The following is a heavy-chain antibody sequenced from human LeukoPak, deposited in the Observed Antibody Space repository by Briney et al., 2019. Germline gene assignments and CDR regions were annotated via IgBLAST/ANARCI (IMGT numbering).Heavy chain of an antibody. J-gene: IGHJ4*01. Sequence: GGSLRLSYAASGFNFSSFGMHWVRRAAGEGLEWVAYIGYTGTNTYYADSVKGRFTISRDNSKNTVHLQMNSLRAADTALYSCARDLTGNYYLAYWGHGTLVTVSS. CDR3: ARDLTGNYYLAY. CDR1: GFNFSSFG. D-gene: IGHD2-8*02. CDR2: IGYTGTNT. V-gene: IGHV3-30*02.